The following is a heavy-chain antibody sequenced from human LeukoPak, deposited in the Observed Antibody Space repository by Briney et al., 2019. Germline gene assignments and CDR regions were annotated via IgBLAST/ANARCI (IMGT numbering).Heavy chain of an antibody. Sequence: PGGSLRLSCAASGFTFSSYSMNWVRQAPGKGLEWVSYISSSSSTIYYADSVKGRFTISRVNAKNSLYLQMNSLRDEDTAVYYCARDRVVVPAPYYFDYWGQGTLVTVSS. V-gene: IGHV3-48*02. CDR3: ARDRVVVPAPYYFDY. D-gene: IGHD2-2*01. CDR2: ISSSSSTI. J-gene: IGHJ4*02. CDR1: GFTFSSYS.